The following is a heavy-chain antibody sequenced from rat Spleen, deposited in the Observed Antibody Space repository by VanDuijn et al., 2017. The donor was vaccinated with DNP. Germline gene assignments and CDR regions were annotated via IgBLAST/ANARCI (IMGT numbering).Heavy chain of an antibody. V-gene: IGHV5-27*01. J-gene: IGHJ2*01. CDR1: GFTFSNYG. Sequence: EVQLVESGGGLVQPGRSLKLSCAASGFTFSNYGMAWVRQAPTKGLEWVVSITNSGGSTYYRDSVKGRFTISRDNAKSTLYLQMDSLRSEDTATYYCTTESTYYGYFDYWGQGVMVPVSS. D-gene: IGHD1-9*01. CDR3: TTESTYYGYFDY. CDR2: ITNSGGST.